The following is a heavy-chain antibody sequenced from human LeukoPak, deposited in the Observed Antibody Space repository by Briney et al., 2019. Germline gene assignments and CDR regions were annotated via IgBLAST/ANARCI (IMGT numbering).Heavy chain of an antibody. J-gene: IGHJ4*02. V-gene: IGHV4-39*01. CDR1: GGSISSSSYY. Sequence: PSETLSLTCTVSGGSISSSSYYWGWIRQPPGRGLEWIGSIYYSGSTYYNPSLESRVIISVDTSKNQFSLKLSSVTAADTAVYYCARGSSSLDYFDYWGQGTLVTVSS. CDR2: IYYSGST. D-gene: IGHD6-6*01. CDR3: ARGSSSLDYFDY.